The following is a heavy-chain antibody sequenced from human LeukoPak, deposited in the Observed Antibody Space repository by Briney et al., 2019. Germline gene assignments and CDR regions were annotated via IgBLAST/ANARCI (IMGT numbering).Heavy chain of an antibody. Sequence: GGSLRLSCAASGFAFRSHGMNWVRQAPGKGLEWVSGIRGDGVTTYYADSVKGRFTISRDNSKNTLFLQMNSLRAEDTALYYCVKDDGSVQYANWGQGTLVTVSS. CDR1: GFAFRSHG. CDR3: VKDDGSVQYAN. CDR2: IRGDGVTT. V-gene: IGHV3-23*01. D-gene: IGHD1-1*01. J-gene: IGHJ1*01.